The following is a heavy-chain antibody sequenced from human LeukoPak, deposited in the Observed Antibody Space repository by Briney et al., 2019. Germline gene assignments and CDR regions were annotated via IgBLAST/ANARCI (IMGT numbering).Heavy chain of an antibody. CDR3: ARRLGYCSSTSCQKGLDY. CDR1: GGSFSGYY. D-gene: IGHD2-2*01. J-gene: IGHJ4*02. CDR2: INHGGST. V-gene: IGHV4-34*01. Sequence: SETLSLTCAVYGGSFSGYYWSWIRQPPGKGLEWRGEINHGGSTNYNPSLKSRVTISVDTSKNQFSLKLSSVTAADTAVYYCARRLGYCSSTSCQKGLDYWGQGTLVTVSS.